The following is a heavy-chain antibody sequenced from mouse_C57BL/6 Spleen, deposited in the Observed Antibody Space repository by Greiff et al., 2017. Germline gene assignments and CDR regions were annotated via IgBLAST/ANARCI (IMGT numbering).Heavy chain of an antibody. CDR1: GFTFSNYW. Sequence: EVKLVESGGGLVQPGGSMKFSCVASGFTFSNYWMNWVRQSPGKGLEWVAQIRLKSDNYATNYAESVKGRFTISRDDSKSSVYLQMNNLRAEATGIYYCTCPPSFYYFDYWGQGTTLTVSS. CDR3: TCPPSFYYFDY. V-gene: IGHV6-3*01. J-gene: IGHJ2*01. D-gene: IGHD6-2*01. CDR2: IRLKSDNYAT.